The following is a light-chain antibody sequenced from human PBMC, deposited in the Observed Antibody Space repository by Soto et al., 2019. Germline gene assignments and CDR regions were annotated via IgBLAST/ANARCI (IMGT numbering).Light chain of an antibody. J-gene: IGKJ1*01. CDR2: GAS. CDR3: QQYGSSPVT. CDR1: QSVSSSY. Sequence: EIVLTQSPGTLSLSPGERATLSCRASQSVSSSYLAWYQHKPGQAPRLLICGASSRATGIPDRFSGSGSGTDFTLIIRRLEPEDFAVYYCQQYGSSPVTFGQGTKVELK. V-gene: IGKV3-20*01.